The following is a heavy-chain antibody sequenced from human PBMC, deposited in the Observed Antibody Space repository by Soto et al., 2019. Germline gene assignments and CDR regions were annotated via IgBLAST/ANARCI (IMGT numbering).Heavy chain of an antibody. Sequence: EVQLVESGGGLAQPGWSRRLSCAASGFNFDDHAMHWVRQTPGKGLEWVSGISWNSDTINYADSIKGRFTIPRDNAKRTLYLQMNNLRPADTAMYFCVRSSGSQPRAGWFDPWGQGTLVTVS. D-gene: IGHD1-26*01. CDR3: VRSSGSQPRAGWFDP. J-gene: IGHJ5*02. V-gene: IGHV3-9*01. CDR2: ISWNSDTI. CDR1: GFNFDDHA.